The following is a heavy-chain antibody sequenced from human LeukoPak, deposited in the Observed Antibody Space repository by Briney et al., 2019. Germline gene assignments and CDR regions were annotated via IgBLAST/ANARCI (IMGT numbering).Heavy chain of an antibody. CDR3: GRGRYCSRTSCYAGGGVDWFDP. D-gene: IGHD2-2*01. Sequence: ASVKVSCKASGYTFTGYYMRWVRQAPGQGLEWMGWINPNSGGTNYVQKFQGRVTMTRDTSISTAYMELSRLRSDDTAVNYCGRGRYCSRTSCYAGGGVDWFDPWGQGTLVTVSS. J-gene: IGHJ5*02. V-gene: IGHV1-2*02. CDR2: INPNSGGT. CDR1: GYTFTGYY.